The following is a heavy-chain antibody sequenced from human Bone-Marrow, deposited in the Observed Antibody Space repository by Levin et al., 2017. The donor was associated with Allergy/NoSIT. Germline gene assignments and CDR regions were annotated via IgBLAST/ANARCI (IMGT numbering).Heavy chain of an antibody. D-gene: IGHD2-15*01. V-gene: IGHV3-11*01. CDR2: IRISSRNI. CDR3: ARDRLRGEMCSGGYCYSECGFDY. J-gene: IGHJ4*02. CDR1: GFIFSDYS. Sequence: GGSLRLSCAASGFIFSDYSMSWIRQAPGKGLEWVSYIRISSRNIYYADSVKGRFTISRDNAKNSLYLQMNSLRAEDTAVYYCARDRLRGEMCSGGYCYSECGFDYWGQGTLVTVSS.